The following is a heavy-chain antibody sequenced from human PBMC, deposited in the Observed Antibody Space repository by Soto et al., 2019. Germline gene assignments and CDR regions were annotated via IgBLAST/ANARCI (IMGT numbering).Heavy chain of an antibody. CDR1: GFTFSSYH. CDR2: ISSSSLYI. CDR3: TREGEGAVFSDWYFDL. Sequence: EVQLVESGGGLVKPGGSLRLSCAASGFTFSSYHLIWVRQAPGKGLEWVSSISSSSLYIYYTDSVKGRFTTFRVNAKTSVYLQMNNLSAGDTAVYYCTREGEGAVFSDWYFDLWGRGTLVTVSS. J-gene: IGHJ2*01. V-gene: IGHV3-21*06. D-gene: IGHD1-26*01.